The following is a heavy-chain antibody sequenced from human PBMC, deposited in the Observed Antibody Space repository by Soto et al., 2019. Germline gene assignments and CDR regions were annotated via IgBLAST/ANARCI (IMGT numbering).Heavy chain of an antibody. CDR3: ARVGLLWFGESVDY. J-gene: IGHJ4*02. V-gene: IGHV1-8*01. Sequence: ASVKVSCKASGYTFTSYDINWVRQATGQGLEWMGWMNPNSGNTGYAQKFQGRVTMTRNTSISTAYMELSSLRSEDTAVYYCARVGLLWFGESVDYWGQGTLVTVPQ. CDR2: MNPNSGNT. CDR1: GYTFTSYD. D-gene: IGHD3-10*01.